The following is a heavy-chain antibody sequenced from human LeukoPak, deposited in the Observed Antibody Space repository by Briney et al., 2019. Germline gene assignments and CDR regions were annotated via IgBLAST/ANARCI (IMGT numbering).Heavy chain of an antibody. CDR2: ISSTGGTV. V-gene: IGHV3-48*01. CDR3: ARWYSDYYYYYMDV. Sequence: QPGRSLRLSCAASGFTFSNYAMHWVRQAPGMGLEWVSYISSTGGTVNYADSVKGRFTISRDNAKNSLYLRMNSLRAEDTAVYYCARWYSDYYYYYMDVWGKGTTVTVSS. CDR1: GFTFSNYA. J-gene: IGHJ6*03. D-gene: IGHD6-13*01.